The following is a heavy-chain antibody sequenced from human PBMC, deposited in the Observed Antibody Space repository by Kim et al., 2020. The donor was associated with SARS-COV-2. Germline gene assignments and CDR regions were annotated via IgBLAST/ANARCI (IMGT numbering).Heavy chain of an antibody. Sequence: IYAQKFQGRVTMTEDTSTDTAYMELSSLRSEDTAVYYCATGYTYYYGMDVWGQGTTVTVSS. D-gene: IGHD2-2*02. J-gene: IGHJ6*02. V-gene: IGHV1-24*01. CDR3: ATGYTYYYGMDV.